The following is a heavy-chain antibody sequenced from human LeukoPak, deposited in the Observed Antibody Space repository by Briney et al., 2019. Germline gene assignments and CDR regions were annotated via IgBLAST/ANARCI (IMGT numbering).Heavy chain of an antibody. J-gene: IGHJ5*02. Sequence: GASVKVSCKASGYTFTSYDISWVRQAPGQGLEWMGWISAYNGNTNYAQKLQGRVTMTTDTSTSTAYMELRSLRSDDTAVYYCASTGYSSGWYPWFDPWGQGTLVTVSS. V-gene: IGHV1-18*01. CDR3: ASTGYSSGWYPWFDP. D-gene: IGHD6-19*01. CDR2: ISAYNGNT. CDR1: GYTFTSYD.